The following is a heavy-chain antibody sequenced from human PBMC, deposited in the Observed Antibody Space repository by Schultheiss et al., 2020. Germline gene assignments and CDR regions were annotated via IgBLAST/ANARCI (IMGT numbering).Heavy chain of an antibody. J-gene: IGHJ5*01. CDR3: AKDTYSGGWYAWFDS. D-gene: IGHD6-19*01. CDR2: ISARGGST. V-gene: IGHV3-23*01. Sequence: GESLKITCAASGFTFSNYAMTWVRQAPGRGLEWVSAISARGGSTYYADSVKGHFTISRDNSKNTLYLHINSLRAEDTAVYYCAKDTYSGGWYAWFDSWGQGTLVTVSS. CDR1: GFTFSNYA.